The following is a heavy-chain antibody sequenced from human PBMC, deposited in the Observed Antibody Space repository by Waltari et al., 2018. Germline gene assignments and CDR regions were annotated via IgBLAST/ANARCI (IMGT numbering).Heavy chain of an antibody. V-gene: IGHV3-53*02. Sequence: EVQLVETGGGLIQPGGSLRLSCAASGFTVSSNYMSWVRQAPGKEMEWVSVIYSGGITYYADCVKVRFTITRDNSKNTLYLQMNSLRAEDTAVYYCARDTYYYDSSGYAFDIWGQGTMVTVSS. D-gene: IGHD3-22*01. CDR1: GFTVSSNY. CDR2: IYSGGIT. CDR3: ARDTYYYDSSGYAFDI. J-gene: IGHJ3*02.